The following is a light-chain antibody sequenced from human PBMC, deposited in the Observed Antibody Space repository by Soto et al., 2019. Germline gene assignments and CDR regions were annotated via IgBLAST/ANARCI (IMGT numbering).Light chain of an antibody. J-gene: IGKJ1*01. CDR2: GAS. CDR3: QQYGSSPRT. V-gene: IGKV3-20*01. CDR1: QSVSSSY. Sequence: EIVLTQSPGTLSLSPGERATLSCRASQSVSSSYLAWYQQKPGQAPRLLIYGASSRATGIPDRFTGSGSGTDFTLTISRLEPEDFAVYYSQQYGSSPRTSGQG.